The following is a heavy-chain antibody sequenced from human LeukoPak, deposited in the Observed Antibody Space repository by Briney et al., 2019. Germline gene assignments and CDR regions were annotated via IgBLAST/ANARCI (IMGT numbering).Heavy chain of an antibody. CDR3: VRVTRPYYYDSSGSYFDY. CDR1: GYTFTSYG. V-gene: IGHV1-18*01. CDR2: ISAYNGNT. D-gene: IGHD3-22*01. Sequence: GASVKVSCKASGYTFTSYGISWVRQAPGQGLEWMGWISAYNGNTNYAQKLQGRVTMTTDTSTSTAYMELRSLRSDDTAVYYCVRVTRPYYYDSSGSYFDYWGQGTLVTVSS. J-gene: IGHJ4*02.